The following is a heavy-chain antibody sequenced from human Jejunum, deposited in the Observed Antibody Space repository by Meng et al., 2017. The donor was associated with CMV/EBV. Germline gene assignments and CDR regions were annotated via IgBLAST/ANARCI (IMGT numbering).Heavy chain of an antibody. Sequence: FTFSSYNLNWVRQAPGKGLEWVSYISSRSSSIYYADSVKGRFTISRDNAKNSLYLQMNSLRVEDTAVYYCASPYGGNSITYGMDVWGRGTTVTVSS. CDR2: ISSRSSSI. CDR3: ASPYGGNSITYGMDV. J-gene: IGHJ6*02. CDR1: FTFSSYN. D-gene: IGHD4-23*01. V-gene: IGHV3-48*04.